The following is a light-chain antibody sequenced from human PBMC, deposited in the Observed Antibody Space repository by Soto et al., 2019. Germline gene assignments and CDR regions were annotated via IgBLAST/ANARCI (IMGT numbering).Light chain of an antibody. CDR2: DSY. J-gene: IGKJ4*01. CDR1: HSVDIY. Sequence: EVVLTQSPETLSLSPGERATLACRTSHSVDIYLAWYQRKPGQAPRLLIYDSYNRVTGIPTRFSGSRSGTDFTPTISSQEPEDSAVLYSQQRKDWPPLTFGGGTKVEIK. V-gene: IGKV3-11*01. CDR3: QQRKDWPPLT.